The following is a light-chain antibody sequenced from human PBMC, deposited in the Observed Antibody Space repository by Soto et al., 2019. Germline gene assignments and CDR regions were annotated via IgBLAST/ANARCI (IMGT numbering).Light chain of an antibody. CDR1: QTISSW. V-gene: IGKV1-5*03. Sequence: EIQMTQSPSILSGSVGDRVTITCRASQTISSWLAWYQQKPGKAPKLLIYKASTLKSGVPSRFSGSGSGTEFTLTTSRLEPEDFAVYYCQQYGSSGTFGQGTKV. CDR3: QQYGSSGT. J-gene: IGKJ1*01. CDR2: KAS.